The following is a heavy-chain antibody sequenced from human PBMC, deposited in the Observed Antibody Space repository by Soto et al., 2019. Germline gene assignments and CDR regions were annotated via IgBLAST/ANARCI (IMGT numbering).Heavy chain of an antibody. CDR2: ISFSGAT. Sequence: SETLSLTCTVSGVSITSYFGSWIRQTPGKGLDWIGAISFSGATYSNPSLKGRAALSVDTSENHLSLTLNSVTSADTAVYFCARVRRDGSERYFVFWGQGSMVTASS. J-gene: IGHJ4*02. D-gene: IGHD3-9*01. CDR1: GVSITSYF. V-gene: IGHV4-59*01. CDR3: ARVRRDGSERYFVF.